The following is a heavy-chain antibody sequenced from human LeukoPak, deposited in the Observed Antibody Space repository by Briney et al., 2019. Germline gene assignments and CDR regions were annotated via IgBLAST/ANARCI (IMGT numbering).Heavy chain of an antibody. CDR2: ITPIFGVT. J-gene: IGHJ5*02. Sequence: GSSVKVSCKASGGTFSSYAISWVRQAPGQGLEWMGGITPIFGVTNNAQKFQGRVTITADKSTSTAYMELSSLRSEDTAVYYCATGTQQLVGTWGQGTLVTVSS. D-gene: IGHD6-13*01. CDR3: ATGTQQLVGT. V-gene: IGHV1-69*17. CDR1: GGTFSSYA.